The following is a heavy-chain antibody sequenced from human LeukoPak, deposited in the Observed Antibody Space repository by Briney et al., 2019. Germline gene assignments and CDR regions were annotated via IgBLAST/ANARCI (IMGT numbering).Heavy chain of an antibody. V-gene: IGHV1-69*13. CDR2: IITIFGTA. CDR3: ASSKSGSYLNYFDY. J-gene: IGHJ4*02. D-gene: IGHD1-26*01. CDR1: GGTFSSYA. Sequence: SVKVSCKASGGTFSSYAISGVRQAPGQGLEWMGGIITIFGTANYEQKFQSRVTITAYESTSTAYMELSSLRSEDTAVYYCASSKSGSYLNYFDYWGRGTLVTVSS.